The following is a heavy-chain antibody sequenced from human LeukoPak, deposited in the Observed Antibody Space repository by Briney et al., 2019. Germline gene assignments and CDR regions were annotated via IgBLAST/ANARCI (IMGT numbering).Heavy chain of an antibody. Sequence: GASVKVSYKASGGTFSSYAISWVRQAPGQGLEWMGGIIPIFGTANYAQKFQGRVTITADESTSTAYMELSSLRSEDTAVYYCARVPVWDIVVVPAATHYGMDVWGQGTTVTVSS. J-gene: IGHJ6*02. D-gene: IGHD2-2*01. CDR3: ARVPVWDIVVVPAATHYGMDV. CDR2: IIPIFGTA. V-gene: IGHV1-69*13. CDR1: GGTFSSYA.